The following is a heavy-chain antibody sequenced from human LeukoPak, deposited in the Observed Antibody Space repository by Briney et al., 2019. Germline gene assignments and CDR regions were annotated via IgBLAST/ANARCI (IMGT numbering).Heavy chain of an antibody. J-gene: IGHJ4*02. D-gene: IGHD3-16*01. CDR3: ARDGVGAGKTFDY. Sequence: AAAVKVSCKPSGYTFTGYYIHWVRQAPGQGLEWMGWINPKSGGTNYAQKFQGRVTMTRDTSISTAYMELSRLRSDDTAVYYCARDGVGAGKTFDYGGQGTQVTVP. CDR2: INPKSGGT. CDR1: GYTFTGYY. V-gene: IGHV1-2*02.